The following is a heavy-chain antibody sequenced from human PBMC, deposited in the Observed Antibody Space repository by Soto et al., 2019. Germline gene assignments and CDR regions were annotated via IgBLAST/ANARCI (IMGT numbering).Heavy chain of an antibody. CDR1: GFTFSSYS. CDR3: ARGTYYDFWIGYYSDYYYYRMDV. J-gene: IGHJ6*02. V-gene: IGHV3-21*01. D-gene: IGHD3-3*01. Sequence: GGSLRLSCAASGFTFSSYSMNWVRQAPGKGLDWVSSITSSSSYIYYAASVKGRFTISXDNPKNSLYMQTNSLTAEDTAFYDCARGTYYDFWIGYYSDYYYYRMDVGAQGTTLTVAS. CDR2: ITSSSSYI.